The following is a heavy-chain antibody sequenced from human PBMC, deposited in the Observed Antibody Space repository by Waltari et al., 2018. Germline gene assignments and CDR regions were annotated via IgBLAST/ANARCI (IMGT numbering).Heavy chain of an antibody. V-gene: IGHV3-7*01. CDR3: ARDRLGYGDYDY. J-gene: IGHJ4*02. CDR1: TFTFRAFW. D-gene: IGHD4-17*01. CDR2: KKQDGSEK. Sequence: EVHLVESGGGLVQPGGSLRLSCAASTFTFRAFWVSWVRQAPGRGRGWVANKKQDGSEKYYMAAVEGRFTISRDNAKNSVYLQMNSLRVEDTAVYYCARDRLGYGDYDYWGQGTLVTVSS.